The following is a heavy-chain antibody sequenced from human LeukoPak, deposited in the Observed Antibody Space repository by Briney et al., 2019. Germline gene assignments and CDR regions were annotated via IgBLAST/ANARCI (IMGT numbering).Heavy chain of an antibody. CDR1: GLMFSGYT. D-gene: IGHD5-24*01. V-gene: IGHV3-30*04. CDR2: MSNDGRDE. Sequence: GGSLRLSCAASGLMFSGYTIHWGRQAPGKGLEWVAVMSNDGRDEYYADSVKGRFTVSRDNSKNTVYLQMSSLRPEDTAVYYCARDRESWVATLTYRGLDYWGQGTLVIVSS. J-gene: IGHJ4*02. CDR3: ARDRESWVATLTYRGLDY.